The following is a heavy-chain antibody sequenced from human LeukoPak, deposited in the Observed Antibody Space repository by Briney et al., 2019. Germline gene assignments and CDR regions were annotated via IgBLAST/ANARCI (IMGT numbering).Heavy chain of an antibody. CDR3: ARSYYYGSGANKGFDY. CDR2: INPSGGST. CDR1: GYTFTSYY. J-gene: IGHJ4*02. D-gene: IGHD3-10*01. Sequence: ASVKVSCKASGYTFTSYYMHWVRQAPGQGLEWMGIINPSGGSTSYAQKFQGRVTMTRDTSTSTVYMELSSLRSEDTAVYYCARSYYYGSGANKGFDYWGQGTLVTVSS. V-gene: IGHV1-46*01.